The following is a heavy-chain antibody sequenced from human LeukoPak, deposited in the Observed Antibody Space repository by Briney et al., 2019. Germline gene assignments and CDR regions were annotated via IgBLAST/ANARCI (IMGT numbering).Heavy chain of an antibody. CDR3: AREPFWSGYYSNLHFDY. D-gene: IGHD3-3*01. V-gene: IGHV3-21*01. CDR1: GFIFSDYT. Sequence: GSLRLSCAASGFIFSDYTLNWVRQAPGKGLEWVSSITTTSAYIYYADSVKGRFTISRDNAKNSLYLQMNSLRAEDTAVYYCAREPFWSGYYSNLHFDYWGQGTLVTVSS. J-gene: IGHJ4*02. CDR2: ITTTSAYI.